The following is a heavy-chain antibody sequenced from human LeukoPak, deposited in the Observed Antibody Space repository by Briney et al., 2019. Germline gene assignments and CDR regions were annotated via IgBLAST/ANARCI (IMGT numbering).Heavy chain of an antibody. Sequence: ASVKVSCKASGYTFISCYMHWVRQAPGQGLEWMGIINPSGGSTSYAQKFQGRVTMTRDTSTSTVYMELSSLRSEDTAVYYCARDPSYCSGGSCYSRADYWGQGTLVTVSS. D-gene: IGHD2-15*01. CDR3: ARDPSYCSGGSCYSRADY. J-gene: IGHJ4*02. CDR2: INPSGGST. CDR1: GYTFISCY. V-gene: IGHV1-46*01.